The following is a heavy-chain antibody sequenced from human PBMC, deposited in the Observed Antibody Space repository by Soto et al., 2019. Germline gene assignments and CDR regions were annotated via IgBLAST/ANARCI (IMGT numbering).Heavy chain of an antibody. Sequence: GGSLRLSCAASGFTFSSYAMSWVRQAPGKGLEWVSAISGSGGSTYYADSVKGRFTISRDNSKNTLYLQMNSLRAEDTAVYYCAKFRTYYYDSSGYLIDYWGQGTLVTVSS. CDR2: ISGSGGST. J-gene: IGHJ4*02. CDR1: GFTFSSYA. V-gene: IGHV3-23*01. CDR3: AKFRTYYYDSSGYLIDY. D-gene: IGHD3-22*01.